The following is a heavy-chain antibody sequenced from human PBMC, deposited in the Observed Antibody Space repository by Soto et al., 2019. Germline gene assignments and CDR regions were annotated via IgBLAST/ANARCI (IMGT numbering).Heavy chain of an antibody. J-gene: IGHJ6*02. D-gene: IGHD2-2*01. Sequence: SQTLSLACAISGDSVSSNSSACNFIRQSPSRGLEWLGRTYYRSKWYNDYAVSVKSRITINPDTSKNQFSLQLNSVTPEDTAVYYCARVGIVVVPAARYYGLDVWGQGTTVTVSS. V-gene: IGHV6-1*01. CDR1: GDSVSSNSSA. CDR3: ARVGIVVVPAARYYGLDV. CDR2: TYYRSKWYN.